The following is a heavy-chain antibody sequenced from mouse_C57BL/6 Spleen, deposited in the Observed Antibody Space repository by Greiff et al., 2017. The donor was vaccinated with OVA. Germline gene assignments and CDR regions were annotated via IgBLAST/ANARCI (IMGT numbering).Heavy chain of an antibody. CDR3: ARERDCYVWYFDV. J-gene: IGHJ1*03. V-gene: IGHV1-80*01. D-gene: IGHD2-3*01. Sequence: QVQLQQSGAELVKPGASVKISCKASGYAFTSYWMNWVKQRPGQGLEWIGHIYPGDGDTNYNGKFKGKATLTVDKSSSTAYMQLSSLTSEDSAVYFCARERDCYVWYFDVWGTGTTVTVSS. CDR1: GYAFTSYW. CDR2: IYPGDGDT.